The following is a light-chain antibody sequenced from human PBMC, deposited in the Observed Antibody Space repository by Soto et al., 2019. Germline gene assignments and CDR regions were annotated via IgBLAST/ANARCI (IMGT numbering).Light chain of an antibody. CDR1: SNDIGAYKY. CDR2: EVN. V-gene: IGLV2-14*01. CDR3: SSYTRSTDYV. J-gene: IGLJ1*01. Sequence: QSALTQPASVSGSPGQSITISCTGSSNDIGAYKYVSWYLQHPGKAPKLIIFEVNNRPSGVSNRFSGSKSGNTASLTISGLQAEDEADYYCSSYTRSTDYVFGTGTKVTVL.